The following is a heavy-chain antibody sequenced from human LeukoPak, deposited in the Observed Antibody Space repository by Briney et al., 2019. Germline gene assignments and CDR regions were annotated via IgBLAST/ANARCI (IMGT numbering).Heavy chain of an antibody. Sequence: SETLSLTCAVSGYSISSGYYWSWIRQPPGKGLEWIGYIYYSGSTNYNPSLKSRVTMLVDTSKNQFSLKLSSVTAADTAVYYCARSSHCSGGSCYSLTGVGYWGQGTLVTVSS. V-gene: IGHV4-61*01. CDR3: ARSSHCSGGSCYSLTGVGY. CDR2: IYYSGST. CDR1: GYSISSGYY. J-gene: IGHJ4*02. D-gene: IGHD2-15*01.